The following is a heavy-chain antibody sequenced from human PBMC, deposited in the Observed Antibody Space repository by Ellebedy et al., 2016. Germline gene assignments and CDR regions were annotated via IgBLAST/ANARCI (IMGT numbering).Heavy chain of an antibody. V-gene: IGHV3-74*01. CDR2: ISNDGSDT. D-gene: IGHD2-15*01. CDR3: ARISTCTGGTCYPDY. CDR1: GFTFSTYW. Sequence: GGSLRLSXAASGFTFSTYWMHWVRQAPGKGLVWVSRISNDGSDTRYADSVKGRFTISRDNAKNSLYLQMNSLRVEDTAVYYCARISTCTGGTCYPDYWGQGTLVTVSS. J-gene: IGHJ4*02.